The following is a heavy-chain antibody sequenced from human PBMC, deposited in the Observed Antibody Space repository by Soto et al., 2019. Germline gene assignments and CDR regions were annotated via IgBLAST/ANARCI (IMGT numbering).Heavy chain of an antibody. Sequence: SGPTLVNPTQTLTLTCTFSGFSLSTSGVGVGWIRQPPGKALEWLALIYWDDDKRYGPSLKSRLTITKDTSKNQVVLTMTNMDPVDTATYYCAHSLVPAAKYYYYYYGMDVWGQGTTVTVSS. CDR3: AHSLVPAAKYYYYYYGMDV. CDR2: IYWDDDK. J-gene: IGHJ6*02. CDR1: GFSLSTSGVG. D-gene: IGHD2-2*01. V-gene: IGHV2-5*05.